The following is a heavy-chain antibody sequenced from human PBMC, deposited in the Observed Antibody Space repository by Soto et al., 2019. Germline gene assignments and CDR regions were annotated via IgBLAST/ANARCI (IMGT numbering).Heavy chain of an antibody. V-gene: IGHV3-23*01. CDR2: LVGSGADK. D-gene: IGHD2-8*01. CDR3: AKDLIANNGVWEPFDM. J-gene: IGHJ3*02. Sequence: GGSLRLSCAASGFNFPAYAMNWVRQAPGKGLQWVSGLVGSGADKNYADSVRGRFTVSRDNSRNTLYLQMNSLRDEDTAVYYRAKDLIANNGVWEPFDMWGRGTQVTVSS. CDR1: GFNFPAYA.